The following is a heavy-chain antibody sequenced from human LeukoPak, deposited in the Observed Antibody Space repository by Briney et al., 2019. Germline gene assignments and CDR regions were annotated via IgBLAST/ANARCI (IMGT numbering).Heavy chain of an antibody. CDR2: IRYDGSDK. Sequence: GGSLRLSCAASGFTFSSYGMHWVRQSPGKGLEWVAFIRYDGSDKYYADSVKGRFTISRDNPKNTLSLQMNSLRPEDTAVYHCAKDATTVTSQGDYWGQGTLVTVSS. J-gene: IGHJ4*02. D-gene: IGHD4-17*01. V-gene: IGHV3-30*02. CDR1: GFTFSSYG. CDR3: AKDATTVTSQGDY.